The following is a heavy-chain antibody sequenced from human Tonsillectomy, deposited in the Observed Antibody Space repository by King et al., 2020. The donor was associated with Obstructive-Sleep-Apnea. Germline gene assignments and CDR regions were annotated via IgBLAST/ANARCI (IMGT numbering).Heavy chain of an antibody. D-gene: IGHD4-17*01. CDR1: GFTFSSYA. J-gene: IGHJ4*02. CDR3: AKDPLLTVNYGPFDY. CDR2: ISGSGGTT. Sequence: VQLVESGGDLVQPGGSLRLSCAASGFTFSSYAMSWVRQAPGKGLEWVSTISGSGGTTYYADSGKGRFTLSRDNSKNTLYLQMNSLRAEDTAVYYCAKDPLLTVNYGPFDYWGQGTQVTVSS. V-gene: IGHV3-23*04.